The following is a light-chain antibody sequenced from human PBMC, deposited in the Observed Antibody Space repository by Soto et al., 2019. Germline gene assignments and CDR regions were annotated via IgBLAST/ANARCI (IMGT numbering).Light chain of an antibody. CDR2: KDN. CDR1: AFPNQY. CDR3: QSTDSSGIYGV. V-gene: IGLV3-25*03. Sequence: SYELIQPPSVSVSPGQTARITCSGDAFPNQYAYWYQQKPGQAPVVVIYKDNERPSGIPERFSGSSSGTTVTLTISGVQAEDEADYYCQSTDSSGIYGVYGGGTKLTVL. J-gene: IGLJ3*02.